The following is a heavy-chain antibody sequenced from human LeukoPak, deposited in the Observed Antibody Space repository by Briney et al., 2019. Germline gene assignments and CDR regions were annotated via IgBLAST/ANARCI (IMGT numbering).Heavy chain of an antibody. Sequence: SETLSLTCGVYGVAPSGNYWSWIRQSPGRGLEWIGEINHSGSTNYNPSLKSRVTISVDTSKNQFSLKLSSVTAADTAVYYCARRGSGWYTWGQGTMVTVSS. D-gene: IGHD6-19*01. J-gene: IGHJ3*02. CDR3: ARRGSGWYT. CDR1: GVAPSGNY. V-gene: IGHV4-34*01. CDR2: INHSGST.